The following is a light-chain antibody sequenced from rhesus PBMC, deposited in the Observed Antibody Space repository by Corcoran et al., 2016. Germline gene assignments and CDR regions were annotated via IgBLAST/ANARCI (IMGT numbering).Light chain of an antibody. Sequence: DIQMTQSPSSLSASVGDTVTITCRASQGISSWVAWYQQKPGKAPKLLIYKASSLQSGVPSRFSGSGFVTDFPLTISSLQPEYFATYYCQQYNSAPRTFGQGTKVEIK. CDR3: QQYNSAPRT. J-gene: IGKJ1*01. CDR1: QGISSW. V-gene: IGKV1-21*01. CDR2: KAS.